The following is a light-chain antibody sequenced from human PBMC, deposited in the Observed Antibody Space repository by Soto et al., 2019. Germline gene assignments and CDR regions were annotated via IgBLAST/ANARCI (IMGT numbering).Light chain of an antibody. J-gene: IGKJ1*01. CDR1: QSLAYSDGNTY. CDR3: MQGTHWPQRT. CDR2: KVS. V-gene: IGKV2-30*01. Sequence: DVVMTQSPLSLPVTLGQPASISCRSSQSLAYSDGNTYLNWFQQRPGQSPRRLIYKVSNRDSGVPDRFSGSGSGTDFTLKISRVEAEDVGVYYCMQGTHWPQRTFGQGTKVEIK.